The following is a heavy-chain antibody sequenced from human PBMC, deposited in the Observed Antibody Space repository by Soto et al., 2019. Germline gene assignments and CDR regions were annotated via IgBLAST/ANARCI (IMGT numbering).Heavy chain of an antibody. CDR2: IYYSGST. D-gene: IGHD5-12*01. V-gene: IGHV4-39*01. Sequence: QLQLQESGPGLVKPSETLSLTCTVSGGSISSSSYYWGWIRQPPGKGLEWIGSIYYSGSTYYNPSLKRRVTISVDTSKNQFSLKLSSVTAADTAVYYCASSGYSGYDYASYYYYGMDVWGQGTTVTVSS. CDR1: GGSISSSSYY. J-gene: IGHJ6*02. CDR3: ASSGYSGYDYASYYYYGMDV.